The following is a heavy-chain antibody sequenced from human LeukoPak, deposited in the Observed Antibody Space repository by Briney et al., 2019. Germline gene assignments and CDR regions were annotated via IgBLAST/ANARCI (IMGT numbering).Heavy chain of an antibody. Sequence: ASVKVSCKASGGTFTSYAISWVRQAPGQGLEWMGRIIPIFGTANYAQKFQGGVTITTDESTSTAYMELSSLRSEDTAVYYCARTYYYDSSALGGLDYWDQGTLVTVSS. J-gene: IGHJ4*02. CDR1: GGTFTSYA. V-gene: IGHV1-69*05. CDR2: IIPIFGTA. D-gene: IGHD3-22*01. CDR3: ARTYYYDSSALGGLDY.